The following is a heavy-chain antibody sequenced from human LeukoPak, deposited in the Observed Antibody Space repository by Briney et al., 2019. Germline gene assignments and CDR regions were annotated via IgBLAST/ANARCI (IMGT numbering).Heavy chain of an antibody. Sequence: ASVKVSCKASGGTFSSYAISWVRQAPGQGLEWMGGIIPIFGTANYAQKFQGRVTITADESTSTAYMELSSLRSEHTAVYYCARNLLGNLDYWGQGTLVTVSS. D-gene: IGHD7-27*01. J-gene: IGHJ4*02. V-gene: IGHV1-69*13. CDR1: GGTFSSYA. CDR2: IIPIFGTA. CDR3: ARNLLGNLDY.